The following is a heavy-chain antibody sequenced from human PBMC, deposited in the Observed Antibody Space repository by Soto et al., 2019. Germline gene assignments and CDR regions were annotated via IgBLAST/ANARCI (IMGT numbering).Heavy chain of an antibody. J-gene: IGHJ6*02. CDR1: GGSISRYY. CDR3: ARGGVRTPGYCSSTSCYWYYGMDV. V-gene: IGHV4-4*07. CDR2: IYTSGST. Sequence: PSETRSLTWTVSGGSISRYYWSWIRQPAGKGLEWMGRIYTSGSTNYNPSLKSRVTMSVDTSKNQFSLKLSSVTAADTAVYYCARGGVRTPGYCSSTSCYWYYGMDVWGQGTAVTVSS. D-gene: IGHD2-2*01.